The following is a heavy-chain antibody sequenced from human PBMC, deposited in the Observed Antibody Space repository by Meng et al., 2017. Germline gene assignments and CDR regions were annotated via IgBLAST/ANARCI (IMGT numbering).Heavy chain of an antibody. CDR3: ARMGIAVAGTLGWEDY. D-gene: IGHD6-19*01. Sequence: QVQVWQFGSELKKPGASVKVSCKASGYTFTSYAMNWVRQAPGQGLEWMGWINTNTGNPTYAQGFTGRFVFSLDTSVSTAYLQISSLKAEDTAVYCCARMGIAVAGTLGWEDYWGQGTLVTVSS. V-gene: IGHV7-4-1*02. CDR2: INTNTGNP. CDR1: GYTFTSYA. J-gene: IGHJ4*02.